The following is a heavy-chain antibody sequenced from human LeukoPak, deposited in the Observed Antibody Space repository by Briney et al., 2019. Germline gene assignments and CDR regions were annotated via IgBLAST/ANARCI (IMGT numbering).Heavy chain of an antibody. CDR3: ARGGTGGSYSALYY. J-gene: IGHJ4*02. Sequence: SETLSLTCTVSGASISSYYWSWIRQPAGKGLEWIGRIYTSGSTNYNPSLKSRVTMSVDTSKNQFSLKLSSVTAADTAVYYCARGGTGGSYSALYYWGQGTLVTVSS. D-gene: IGHD1-26*01. CDR2: IYTSGST. CDR1: GASISSYY. V-gene: IGHV4-4*07.